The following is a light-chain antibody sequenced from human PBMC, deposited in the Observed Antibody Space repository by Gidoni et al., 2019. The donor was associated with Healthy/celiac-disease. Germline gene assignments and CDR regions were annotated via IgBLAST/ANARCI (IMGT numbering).Light chain of an antibody. V-gene: IGLV1-47*01. CDR1: SSNIGSNY. J-gene: IGLJ1*01. CDR2: RNN. Sequence: QSVLTLPPPSSGTPGQTFTISCSGSSSNIGSNYVYWYQQLPGTAPNLLIYRNNQRPSGVPDRFSGSKSGTSASLAISGLRSEDEADYYCAAWDDSLSGLYVFGTGTKVTVL. CDR3: AAWDDSLSGLYV.